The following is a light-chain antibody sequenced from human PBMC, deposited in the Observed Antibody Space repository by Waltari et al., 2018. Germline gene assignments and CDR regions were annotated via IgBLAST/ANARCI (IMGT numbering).Light chain of an antibody. CDR1: QTILYNSNYKNC. CDR3: QQYYSGLT. CDR2: WAS. J-gene: IGKJ4*01. Sequence: DIVMTQSPDSLSLSLGDRATINCKSSQTILYNSNYKNCLSWYQQKPGQPPKLLIYWASTRDSEVPDRFSGSGSGTDFTLAISSLQAEDVSVYYCQQYYSGLTFGGGTRVEIK. V-gene: IGKV4-1*01.